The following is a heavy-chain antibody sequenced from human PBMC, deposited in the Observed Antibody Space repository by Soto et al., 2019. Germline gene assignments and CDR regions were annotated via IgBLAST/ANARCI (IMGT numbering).Heavy chain of an antibody. J-gene: IGHJ6*03. Sequence: SETLSLTCAVYGGSFSGYYWSWIRQPPGKGLGWIGEINHSGSTNYNPSLKSRVTISVDTSKNQFSLKLSSVTAADTAVYYCARVDSGYEPYYYYYYMDVWGKGTTVTVSS. CDR1: GGSFSGYY. CDR2: INHSGST. CDR3: ARVDSGYEPYYYYYYMDV. D-gene: IGHD5-12*01. V-gene: IGHV4-34*01.